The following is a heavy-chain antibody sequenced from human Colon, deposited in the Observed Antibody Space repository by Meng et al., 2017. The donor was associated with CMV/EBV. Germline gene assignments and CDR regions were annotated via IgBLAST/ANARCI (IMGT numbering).Heavy chain of an antibody. CDR1: GFRFDNYW. Sequence: GESLKISCAASGFRFDNYWMTWVRQAPEKGLEWVANIKEDGSEKNYVDSVKGRFTISRDNSNNLVHLQMSDLRAEDTSVYYCARVRSGLDGGRRTHYYFDFWGQGTLVTVSS. CDR2: IKEDGSEK. J-gene: IGHJ4*02. V-gene: IGHV3-7*01. CDR3: ARVRSGLDGGRRTHYYFDF. D-gene: IGHD2-15*01.